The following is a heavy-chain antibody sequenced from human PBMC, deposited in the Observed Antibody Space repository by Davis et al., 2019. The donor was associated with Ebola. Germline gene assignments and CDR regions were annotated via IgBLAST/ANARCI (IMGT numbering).Heavy chain of an antibody. CDR1: GFTFSSYW. D-gene: IGHD2-15*01. J-gene: IGHJ4*02. Sequence: PGGSLRLSCAASGFTFSSYWMSWVRQAPGKGLEWVANIKQDGSEKYYVDSVKGRITISRANAKNSLYRQMNGLRAEDTAVYYCARGPPEDVVVVVVAADYWGQGTLVTVSS. V-gene: IGHV3-7*01. CDR3: ARGPPEDVVVVVVAADY. CDR2: IKQDGSEK.